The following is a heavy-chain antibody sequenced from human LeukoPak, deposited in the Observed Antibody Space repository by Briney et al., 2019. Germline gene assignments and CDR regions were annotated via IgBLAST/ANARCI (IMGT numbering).Heavy chain of an antibody. V-gene: IGHV3-30*04. J-gene: IGHJ4*02. CDR3: ARGDTIAAAGFPFDY. CDR2: ISYDGSNK. CDR1: GFTFSSYA. Sequence: GRSLRLSCAASGFTFSSYAMRWVRQAPGKGLEWVAVISYDGSNKYYADSVKGRFTISRDNSKNTLYLQMNSLRAEDTAVYYCARGDTIAAAGFPFDYWGQGTLVTVSS. D-gene: IGHD6-13*01.